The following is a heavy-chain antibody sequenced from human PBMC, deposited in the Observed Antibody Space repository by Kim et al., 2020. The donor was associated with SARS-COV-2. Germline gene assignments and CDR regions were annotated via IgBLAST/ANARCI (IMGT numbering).Heavy chain of an antibody. Sequence: GGSLRLSCAASGFTFSSYAMHWVRQAPGKGLEWVAVISYDGSNKYYADSVKGRFTISRDNSKNTLYLQMNSLRAEDTAVYYCARDPYMTTVSFDYWGQGTLVTVSS. J-gene: IGHJ4*02. V-gene: IGHV3-30*04. D-gene: IGHD4-17*01. CDR1: GFTFSSYA. CDR2: ISYDGSNK. CDR3: ARDPYMTTVSFDY.